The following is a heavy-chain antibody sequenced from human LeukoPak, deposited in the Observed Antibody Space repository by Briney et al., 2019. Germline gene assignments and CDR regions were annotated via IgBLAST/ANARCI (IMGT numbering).Heavy chain of an antibody. CDR3: AKDTSIGKYCTNGVCSPFDY. J-gene: IGHJ4*02. CDR1: GFTFSSYA. D-gene: IGHD2-8*01. CDR2: ISDSGDYT. Sequence: GGSLTLSCAGSGFTFSSYAMSWVRQAPGQGLEWVSVISDSGDYTSYADSVKGRFTISRANSRNTLYLQMIRLRPEDTAVYYCAKDTSIGKYCTNGVCSPFDYWGQGTLVTVSS. V-gene: IGHV3-23*01.